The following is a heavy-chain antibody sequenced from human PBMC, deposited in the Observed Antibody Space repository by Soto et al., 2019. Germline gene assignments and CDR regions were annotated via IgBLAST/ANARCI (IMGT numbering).Heavy chain of an antibody. CDR2: IIPIFGTA. J-gene: IGHJ6*02. D-gene: IGHD1-26*01. CDR1: GGTFSSYA. CDR3: ATDLVGATPDYYYYYGMDV. V-gene: IGHV1-69*06. Sequence: GASVKVSCKASGGTFSSYAISWVRQAPGQGLEWMGGIIPIFGTANYAQKFQGRVTMTEDTSTDTAYMELSSLRSEDTAVYYCATDLVGATPDYYYYYGMDVWGQGTTVTVSS.